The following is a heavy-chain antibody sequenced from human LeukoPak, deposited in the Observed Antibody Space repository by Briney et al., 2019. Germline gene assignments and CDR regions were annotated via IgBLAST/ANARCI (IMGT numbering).Heavy chain of an antibody. CDR2: INEDGSTT. V-gene: IGHV3-74*01. J-gene: IGHJ4*02. CDR1: GFTFSSNW. D-gene: IGHD1-26*01. Sequence: GGSLRLSCAASGFTFSSNWMHWVRQAPGKGLVWVSRINEDGSTTNYAESVKGRYTIFRDNAKNTLYLQMNSLRAEDTAVYYCVRDLGGRSGHWGQGTLVTVSS. CDR3: VRDLGGRSGH.